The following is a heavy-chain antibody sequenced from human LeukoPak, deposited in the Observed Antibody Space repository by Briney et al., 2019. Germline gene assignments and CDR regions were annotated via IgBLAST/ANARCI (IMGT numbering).Heavy chain of an antibody. CDR3: ASNLWFGELLNNY. CDR2: ISSSSYI. Sequence: GGSLRLSCAASGFTFSSYSVNWVRQAPGKGLEWVSSISSSSYIYYADSVKGRFTISRDNAKNSLYLQMNSLRAEDTAVYYCASNLWFGELLNNYWGQGTLVTVSS. D-gene: IGHD3-10*01. V-gene: IGHV3-21*01. CDR1: GFTFSSYS. J-gene: IGHJ4*02.